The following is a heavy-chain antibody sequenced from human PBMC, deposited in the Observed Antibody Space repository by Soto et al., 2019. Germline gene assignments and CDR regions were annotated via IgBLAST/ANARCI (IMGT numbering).Heavy chain of an antibody. V-gene: IGHV3-33*01. J-gene: IGHJ6*02. CDR2: IWFDGSNK. Sequence: GGSLRLSCAASGFTFSSYGMHWVRQAPGKGLEWVAVIWFDGSNKYYADSVKGRFTISRDNSKNTLYLQMNSLRAEDTAVYYCATGDTAMDVHYYYGMDVWGQGTTVTVSS. D-gene: IGHD5-18*01. CDR3: ATGDTAMDVHYYYGMDV. CDR1: GFTFSSYG.